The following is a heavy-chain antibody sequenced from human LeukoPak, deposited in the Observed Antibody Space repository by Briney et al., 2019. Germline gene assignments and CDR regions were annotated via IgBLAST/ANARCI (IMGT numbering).Heavy chain of an antibody. CDR2: INSDGSST. J-gene: IGHJ5*02. CDR3: AAYYYDSSGYRAWFDP. D-gene: IGHD3-22*01. V-gene: IGHV3-74*01. Sequence: PGGSLRLSCAASGFTFSSYWMHWVRHAPGKGLGWLSRINSDGSSTSYADSVKGRFTISRDNAKNTLYLQMNSLRAEDTAVYYCAAYYYDSSGYRAWFDPWGQGTLVTVSS. CDR1: GFTFSSYW.